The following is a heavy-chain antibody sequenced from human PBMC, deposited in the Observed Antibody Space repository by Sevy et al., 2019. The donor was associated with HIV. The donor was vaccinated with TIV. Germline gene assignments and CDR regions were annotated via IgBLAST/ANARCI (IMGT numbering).Heavy chain of an antibody. CDR3: ALVRLSSDVAEYFQN. CDR2: ISFDASNK. Sequence: GGSLRLSCAASGFTFSRYSMHWVRHAPGKGLEWVATISFDASNKHYADSVKGRFTISRDNFQNSLFLQMNSLRPEDTAVYYCALVRLSSDVAEYFQNWGQGTLVTVSS. V-gene: IGHV3-30*04. D-gene: IGHD6-13*01. CDR1: GFTFSRYS. J-gene: IGHJ1*01.